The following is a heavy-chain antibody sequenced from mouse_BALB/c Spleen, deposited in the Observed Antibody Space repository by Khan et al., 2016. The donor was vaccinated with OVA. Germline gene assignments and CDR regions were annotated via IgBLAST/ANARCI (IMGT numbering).Heavy chain of an antibody. CDR2: MWSDGST. CDR3: ARQPYYHYNVMDY. D-gene: IGHD2-10*01. Sequence: QVQLKQSGPCLVAPSQSLSITCTISGFSLTNYGVHWVRQPPGKGLEWLVLMWSDGSTTYNSALKSRLTISKDNSKSQVFLKMNSLQTDDTAMYFCARQPYYHYNVMDYWGQGTSVTVSS. CDR1: GFSLTNYG. V-gene: IGHV2-6-1*01. J-gene: IGHJ4*01.